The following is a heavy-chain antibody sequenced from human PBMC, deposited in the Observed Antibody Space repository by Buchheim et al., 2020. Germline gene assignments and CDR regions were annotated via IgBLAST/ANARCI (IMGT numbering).Heavy chain of an antibody. D-gene: IGHD3-3*01. V-gene: IGHV3-33*01. J-gene: IGHJ6*02. CDR3: ARDPRYYDFWSGYSTNYYYYGMDV. Sequence: QVQLVESGGGVVQPGRSVRLSCAASGFTFSSYGMHWVRQAPGKGLEWVAGIWYDGSNKYYADSVKGRFTISRDNSKNTLYLQMNSLRAEDTAVYYFARDPRYYDFWSGYSTNYYYYGMDVWGQGTT. CDR1: GFTFSSYG. CDR2: IWYDGSNK.